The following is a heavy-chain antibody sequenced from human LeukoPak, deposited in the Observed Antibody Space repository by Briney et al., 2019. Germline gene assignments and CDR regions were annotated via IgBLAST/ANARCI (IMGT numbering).Heavy chain of an antibody. Sequence: PGGSLRLSCAASGFTFSSYAMSWVRQAPGKGLEWVASIEHDGSEKYYVDSVRGRFTISRDNTMNSLYLQMSSLRAEDTAVYYCATDRGWRTSGYYLYYFEYWGQGTLVTYSS. CDR1: GFTFSSYA. J-gene: IGHJ4*02. D-gene: IGHD3-3*01. CDR2: IEHDGSEK. V-gene: IGHV3-7*01. CDR3: ATDRGWRTSGYYLYYFEY.